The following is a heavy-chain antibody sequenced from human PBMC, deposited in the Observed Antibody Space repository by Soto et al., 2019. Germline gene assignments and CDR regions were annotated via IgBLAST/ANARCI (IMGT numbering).Heavy chain of an antibody. Sequence: GGSLRLSCVASGFTFSSYAMSWVRQAPGQRLEWVATFSGGRDTTWHADSVKGRFAVTRDSSKNTLSLQMNSLRPEDTALYYCAKATSATCTGSICYSFDYWGQGTLVTVSS. V-gene: IGHV3-23*01. J-gene: IGHJ4*02. CDR1: GFTFSSYA. CDR3: AKATSATCTGSICYSFDY. CDR2: FSGGRDTT. D-gene: IGHD2-21*01.